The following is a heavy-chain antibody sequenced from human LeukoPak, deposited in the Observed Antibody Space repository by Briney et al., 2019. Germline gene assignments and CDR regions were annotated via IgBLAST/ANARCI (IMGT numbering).Heavy chain of an antibody. V-gene: IGHV3-49*03. CDR1: GFTFGDYA. CDR2: IRSKAYGGTT. J-gene: IGHJ4*02. CDR3: TREPDIVVVPAAH. D-gene: IGHD2-2*01. Sequence: GRSLRLSCTASGFTFGDYAMSWFRQAPGKGLEWVGFIRSKAYGGTTEYAASVKGRFTISRDDSKSIAYLQMNSLKTEDTAVYYCTREPDIVVVPAAHWGQGTLVTVSS.